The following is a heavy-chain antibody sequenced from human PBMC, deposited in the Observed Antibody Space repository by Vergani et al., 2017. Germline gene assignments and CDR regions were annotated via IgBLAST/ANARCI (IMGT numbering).Heavy chain of an antibody. V-gene: IGHV4-59*08. J-gene: IGHJ6*02. CDR2: IYDSGST. CDR1: ACPISSYH. D-gene: IGHD3-10*01. Sequence: VQLQESGPGLVKPSEPLSLPSPVSACPISSYHLSWIRQPPGQGLVWFRYIYDSGSTHYNPSRKSRVTISVDTSKNQFSLKLRPVTAADTAVYYCARAXRAKHHFLWFGEPDYYYGMDVWGQGTTVTVSS. CDR3: ARAXRAKHHFLWFGEPDYYYGMDV.